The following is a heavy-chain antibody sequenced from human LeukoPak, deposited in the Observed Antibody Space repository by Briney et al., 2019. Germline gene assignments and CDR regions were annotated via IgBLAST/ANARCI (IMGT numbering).Heavy chain of an antibody. D-gene: IGHD2-2*01. CDR3: ARHFCSSTSCSN. CDR2: INGDGSST. J-gene: IGHJ4*02. Sequence: GGSLRLSCAASGFTFSPYWMHWVRQAPGKGLVWVSRINGDGSSTRYADSVKGRFTISRDNAKNSLYLQMNSLRAEDTAVYYCARHFCSSTSCSNWGQGTLVTVSS. CDR1: GFTFSPYW. V-gene: IGHV3-74*01.